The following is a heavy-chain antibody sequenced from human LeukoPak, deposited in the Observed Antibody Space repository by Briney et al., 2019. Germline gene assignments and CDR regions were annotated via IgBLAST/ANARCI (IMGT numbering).Heavy chain of an antibody. V-gene: IGHV4-59*01. CDR2: IYYSGST. CDR3: AREEIVGANPAEYFQH. D-gene: IGHD1-26*01. J-gene: IGHJ1*01. CDR1: GGSISSYY. Sequence: PSETLSLTCTVSGGSISSYYWSWIRQPPGKGLEWIGYIYYSGSTNYNPSLKSRVTISVDTSKNQFSLKLSSVTAADTAVYYRAREEIVGANPAEYFQHWGQGTLVTVSS.